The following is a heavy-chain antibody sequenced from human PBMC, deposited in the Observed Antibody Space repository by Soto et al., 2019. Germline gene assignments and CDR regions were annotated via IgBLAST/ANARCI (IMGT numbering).Heavy chain of an antibody. V-gene: IGHV4-59*01. CDR2: IYYSGST. Sequence: PSETLSLTCTVSGGSISSYYWTWIRQPPGKGLEWIGYIYYSGSTNYNPSLMSRVTISVDTSKNQFSLNLSSVTAADTAVYYCATDGGNLDYWGQGTLVTVSS. D-gene: IGHD2-15*01. CDR1: GGSISSYY. J-gene: IGHJ4*02. CDR3: ATDGGNLDY.